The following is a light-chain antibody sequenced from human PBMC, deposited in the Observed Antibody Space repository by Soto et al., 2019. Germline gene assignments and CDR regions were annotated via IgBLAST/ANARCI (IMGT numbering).Light chain of an antibody. CDR3: SSYTSSSTLA. CDR2: EVS. Sequence: QSALTQPASVSGSPGQSITISCTATSSDVGGYNYVSWYQQHPGKAPKLMIYEVSNRPSGVSNRFSGSKSGNTASLTISGLQAEDEADYYCSSYTSSSTLAFGTGTKLTVL. CDR1: SSDVGGYNY. V-gene: IGLV2-14*01. J-gene: IGLJ1*01.